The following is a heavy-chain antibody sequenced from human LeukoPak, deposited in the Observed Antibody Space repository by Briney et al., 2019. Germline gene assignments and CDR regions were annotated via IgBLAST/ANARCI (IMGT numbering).Heavy chain of an antibody. J-gene: IGHJ4*02. CDR2: FDPEDGET. CDR1: GYTLTELS. CDR3: ATSPGIAVADGEYYFDY. Sequence: GASVKVSCKVSGYTLTELSMHWVRQAPGKGLEWMGGFDPEDGETIYAQKFQGRVTMTEDTSTDTAYVELSSLRSEDTAVYYCATSPGIAVADGEYYFDYWGQGTLVTVSS. D-gene: IGHD6-19*01. V-gene: IGHV1-24*01.